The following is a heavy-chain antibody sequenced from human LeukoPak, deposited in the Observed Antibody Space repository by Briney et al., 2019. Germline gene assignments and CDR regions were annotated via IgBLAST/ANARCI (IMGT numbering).Heavy chain of an antibody. CDR1: GFTFSSYS. CDR3: ARDPEEYYDILTGYYPPDY. Sequence: GGSLRLSCAASGFTFSSYSMNWVRQAPGKGLEWVSSISSSSSYIYYADSVKGRFTISRDNAKNSLYLQMNSLRAEDTAVYYCARDPEEYYDILTGYYPPDYWGQGTLVTVSS. CDR2: ISSSSSYI. D-gene: IGHD3-9*01. V-gene: IGHV3-21*01. J-gene: IGHJ4*02.